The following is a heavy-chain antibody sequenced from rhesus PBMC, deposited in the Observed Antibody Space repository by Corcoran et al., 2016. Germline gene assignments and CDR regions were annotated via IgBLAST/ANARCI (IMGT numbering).Heavy chain of an antibody. J-gene: IGHJ3*01. Sequence: QLQLQESGPGLVKPSETLSVTCAVSGGSISSSYWSWIRQAPGKGLEWIGYLYGSGSCTNYNPSLKSRVTLSVDTSKNQLSLKLSSVTTADTAVYYCARGPYNSGSYNDAFDFWGQGLRVTVSS. CDR1: GGSISSSY. V-gene: IGHV4-169*01. CDR3: ARGPYNSGSYNDAFDF. D-gene: IGHD1-44*02. CDR2: LYGSGSCT.